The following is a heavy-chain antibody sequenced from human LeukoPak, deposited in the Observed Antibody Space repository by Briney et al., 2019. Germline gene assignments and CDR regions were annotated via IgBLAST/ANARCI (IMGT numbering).Heavy chain of an antibody. J-gene: IGHJ4*02. Sequence: SETLSLTCTVSGGSISSSSYYWGWIRQPPGKGLEWIGEINHSGSTNYNPSLKSRVTISVDTSKNQFSLKLSSVTAADTAVYYCARGRQWLVRGYFDYWGQGTLVTVSS. CDR2: INHSGST. CDR1: GGSISSSSYY. D-gene: IGHD6-19*01. V-gene: IGHV4-39*07. CDR3: ARGRQWLVRGYFDY.